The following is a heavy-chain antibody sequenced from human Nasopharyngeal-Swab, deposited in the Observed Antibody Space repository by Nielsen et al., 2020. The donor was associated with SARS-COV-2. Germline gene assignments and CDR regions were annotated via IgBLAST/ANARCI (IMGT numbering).Heavy chain of an antibody. CDR2: IYHSGST. D-gene: IGHD3-22*01. CDR3: ARGVDYYYESSGYYPQGRYFDL. J-gene: IGHJ2*01. Sequence: SETLSLTCTVSGYSISRGYFWGWIRQPPGKGLEWIGNIYHSGSTYYNPSLKSRVTISVDTSKNQFSLKVNSVTAADTAVYYCARGVDYYYESSGYYPQGRYFDLWGRGTLVTVSS. V-gene: IGHV4-38-2*02. CDR1: GYSISRGYF.